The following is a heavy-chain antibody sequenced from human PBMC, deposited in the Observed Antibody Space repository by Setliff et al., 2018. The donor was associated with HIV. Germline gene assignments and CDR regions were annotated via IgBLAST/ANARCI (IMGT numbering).Heavy chain of an antibody. CDR3: AKDGQGYCSGGSCYPDY. Sequence: SVKVSCKASGYTFTSYAISWVRQAPGQGLEWMGGIIPILGIANYAQKFQGRVTITADESTSTAYMELSSLRAEDTAVYYCAKDGQGYCSGGSCYPDYWGQGTLVTVSS. J-gene: IGHJ4*02. CDR1: GYTFTSYA. D-gene: IGHD2-15*01. CDR2: IIPILGIA. V-gene: IGHV1-69*10.